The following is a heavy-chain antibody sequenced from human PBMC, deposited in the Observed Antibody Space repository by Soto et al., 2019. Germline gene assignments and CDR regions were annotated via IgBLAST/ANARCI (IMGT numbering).Heavy chain of an antibody. V-gene: IGHV4-59*01. D-gene: IGHD6-6*01. CDR1: GGSINNFY. CDR3: ARGFSSSYLAYYYYYMDV. J-gene: IGHJ6*03. CDR2: IYYSGST. Sequence: QVQLQESGPGLVKPSETLSLTCTVSGGSINNFYWNWIRQPPGKGLEWIGYIYYSGSTNYNPFLKSRGTISVDTSKNRFSLKLSSVTAADTAVYYCARGFSSSYLAYYYYYMDVWGKGTTVTVSS.